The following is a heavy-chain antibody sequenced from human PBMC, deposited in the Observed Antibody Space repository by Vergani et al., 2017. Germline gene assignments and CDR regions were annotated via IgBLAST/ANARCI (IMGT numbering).Heavy chain of an antibody. J-gene: IGHJ5*02. CDR2: INHSGST. CDR3: ARDDILTANNWFDP. V-gene: IGHV4-61*02. Sequence: QVQLQESGPGLVKPSQTLSLTCTVSGGSISSGSYYWSWIRQPAGKGLEWIGEINHSGSTNYNPSLKSRVTISVDTSKNQFSLKLSSVTAADTAVYYCARDDILTANNWFDPWGQGTLVTVSS. CDR1: GGSISSGSYY. D-gene: IGHD3-9*01.